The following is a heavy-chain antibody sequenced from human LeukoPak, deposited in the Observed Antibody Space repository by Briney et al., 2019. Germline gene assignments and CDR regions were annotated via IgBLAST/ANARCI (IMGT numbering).Heavy chain of an antibody. V-gene: IGHV4-59*01. J-gene: IGHJ5*02. Sequence: PSETLSLTCTVSGGSISSYYWSWIRQPPGKGLEWLGYIYYSGSTNYNPSLKSRVTISVDTSKNQFSLKLSSVTAADTAMYYCARDGGARSFTNGLNWFDPWGQGILVTVSS. CDR2: IYYSGST. CDR3: ARDGGARSFTNGLNWFDP. D-gene: IGHD2-8*01. CDR1: GGSISSYY.